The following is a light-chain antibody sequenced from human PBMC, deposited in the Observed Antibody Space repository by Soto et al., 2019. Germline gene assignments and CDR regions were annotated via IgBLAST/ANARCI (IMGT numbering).Light chain of an antibody. CDR2: VGTGVIVE. CDR1: SGYSNYK. CDR3: GADQGSGNNFVKF. V-gene: IGLV9-49*03. J-gene: IGLJ2*01. Sequence: QSVLTQPPSASASLGASVTLTCTLSSGYSNYKVDWYQQRPGKGPRLVMRVGTGVIVESKGDGIPDRFSVLGSGLNRYLNIKNTQEEDEGDSHWGADQGSGNNFVKFFGGGTKATVL.